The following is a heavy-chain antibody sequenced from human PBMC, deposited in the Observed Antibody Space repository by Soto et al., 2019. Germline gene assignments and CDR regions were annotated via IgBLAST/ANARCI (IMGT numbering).Heavy chain of an antibody. CDR3: ARDGYYGSGSYGMDV. D-gene: IGHD3-10*01. CDR2: ISDYNGNT. Sequence: QVQLVQSGSEVKKPGASVKVSCKTSGYTFNNYGISWVRQAPGQGLEWVGWISDYNGNTNYPQKFQGRVTMTTDTSTKTVYMVLTSLRPDDTAVYYCARDGYYGSGSYGMDVWGRGTTVTVSS. CDR1: GYTFNNYG. J-gene: IGHJ6*02. V-gene: IGHV1-18*01.